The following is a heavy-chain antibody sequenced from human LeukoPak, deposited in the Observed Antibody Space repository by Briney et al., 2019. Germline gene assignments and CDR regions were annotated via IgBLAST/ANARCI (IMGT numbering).Heavy chain of an antibody. D-gene: IGHD4-17*01. CDR3: ARVRKATVTGFDY. Sequence: GGSLRLSCAASGFTFRRYSMSWVRQAPGKGLEWVANIKQDGSEIYYVDSVKGRFTISRDNAKNSLYLQMNSLRAEDTAVYYCARVRKATVTGFDYWGQGTLVSVSS. CDR2: IKQDGSEI. J-gene: IGHJ4*02. V-gene: IGHV3-7*01. CDR1: GFTFRRYS.